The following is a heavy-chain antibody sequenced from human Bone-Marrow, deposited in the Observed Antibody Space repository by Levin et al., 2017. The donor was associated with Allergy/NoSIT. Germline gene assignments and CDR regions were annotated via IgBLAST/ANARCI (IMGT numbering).Heavy chain of an antibody. J-gene: IGHJ6*02. CDR1: GGTFSSYT. CDR3: VSEDCSSTSCPHYYYYGMDV. V-gene: IGHV1-69*02. D-gene: IGHD2-2*01. CDR2: IIPILGIA. Sequence: SVKVSCKASGGTFSSYTISWVRQAPGQGLEWMGRIIPILGIANYAQKFQGRVTITADKSTSTAYMELSSLRSEDTAVYYCVSEDCSSTSCPHYYYYGMDVWGQGTTVTVSS.